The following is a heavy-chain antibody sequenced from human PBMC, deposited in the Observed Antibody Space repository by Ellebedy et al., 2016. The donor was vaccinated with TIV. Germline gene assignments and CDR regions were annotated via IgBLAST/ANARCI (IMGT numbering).Heavy chain of an antibody. D-gene: IGHD3-22*01. J-gene: IGHJ4*02. CDR2: ISHTGSRT. V-gene: IGHV3-23*01. CDR1: GFTFSSYA. Sequence: GESLKISCAASGFTFSSYAMSWVRQAPGKGLEWVSTISHTGSRTYYADSVEGWFTISRDNSKKTLYLQMNSLRAEDTAIYYCAKGRGGGSDSSAPRYYFDYWGLGTLVTVSS. CDR3: AKGRGGGSDSSAPRYYFDY.